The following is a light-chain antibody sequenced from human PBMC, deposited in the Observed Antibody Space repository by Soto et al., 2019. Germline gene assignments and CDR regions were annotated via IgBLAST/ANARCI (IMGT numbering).Light chain of an antibody. V-gene: IGKV3-20*01. J-gene: IGKJ1*01. CDR1: QTITTSK. CDR3: QQYAGSPRT. CDR2: GAS. Sequence: EIVLPQSPGTLSSSPGERATLFCRAGQTITTSKLAWYQQKPGKAPGVLIFGASKRPTGIPSRFSGSGSGTNFTLTISRLEPEDFAMYYCQQYAGSPRTFGHGTTVEIK.